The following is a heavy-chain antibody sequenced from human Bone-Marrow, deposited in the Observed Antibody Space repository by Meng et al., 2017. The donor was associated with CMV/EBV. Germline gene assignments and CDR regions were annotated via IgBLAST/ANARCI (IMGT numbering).Heavy chain of an antibody. Sequence: GESLKISCAASGFTFSSYAMSWVRQAPGKGLEWVSAISGSGGGTYYADSVKGRFTISRDNSKNTLYLQMNSLRAEDTAVYYCAKRRGALGGVVDYWGQGTLVTVSS. D-gene: IGHD3-10*01. V-gene: IGHV3-23*01. CDR1: GFTFSSYA. CDR3: AKRRGALGGVVDY. J-gene: IGHJ4*02. CDR2: ISGSGGGT.